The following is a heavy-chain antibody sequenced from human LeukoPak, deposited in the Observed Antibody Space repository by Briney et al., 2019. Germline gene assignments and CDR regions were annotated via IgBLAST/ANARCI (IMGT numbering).Heavy chain of an antibody. CDR2: IYYSGST. CDR3: ARAPNYGDPIDY. CDR1: GGSISNYY. Sequence: PSETLSLTCTVSGGSISNYYWSWIRKPPGKGLERIGYIYYSGSTNYNPSLKSRVTISVDTSKNQFSLKLNSVTAADTAVYYCARAPNYGDPIDYWGQGTLVTVSS. D-gene: IGHD4-17*01. J-gene: IGHJ4*02. V-gene: IGHV4-59*01.